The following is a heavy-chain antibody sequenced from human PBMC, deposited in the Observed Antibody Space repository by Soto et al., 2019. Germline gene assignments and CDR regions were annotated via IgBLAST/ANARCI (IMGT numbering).Heavy chain of an antibody. CDR3: ARHNTLVTQSYYYCCMDV. CDR1: GYSFTSYW. CDR2: IYPGDSDT. Sequence: GESLKISCKGSGYSFTSYWIGWVRQMPGKGLEWMGIIYPGDSDTRYSPSFQGQVTISADKSISTAYLQWSSLKASDTAMYYCARHNTLVTQSYYYCCMDVWGQGTTVTGSS. V-gene: IGHV5-51*01. J-gene: IGHJ6*02. D-gene: IGHD4-4*01.